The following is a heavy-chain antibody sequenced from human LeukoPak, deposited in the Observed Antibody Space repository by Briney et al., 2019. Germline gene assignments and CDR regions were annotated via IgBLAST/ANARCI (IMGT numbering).Heavy chain of an antibody. CDR3: ARHGYYGPLDAFDI. CDR1: GGSINNYY. J-gene: IGHJ3*02. CDR2: IYYSGST. D-gene: IGHD3-22*01. Sequence: PSETLSLTCTVSGGSINNYYWSWIRQPPGKGLEWIGYIYYSGSTNYNPSLKSRVTISVDTSKNQLSLKLSSVTAADTAVYYCARHGYYGPLDAFDIWGQGTMVTVSS. V-gene: IGHV4-59*08.